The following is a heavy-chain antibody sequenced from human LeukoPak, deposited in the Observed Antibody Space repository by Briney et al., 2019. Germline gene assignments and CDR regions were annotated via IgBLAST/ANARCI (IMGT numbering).Heavy chain of an antibody. Sequence: SETLSLTCTVSGGSISTYYWTWIRQPPGKGLEWIGYIYYSGSTNYNPSLKSRVTISVDTSKNQFSLKLSSVTAADTAVYYCARHLGRGFDYWGQGALVTVSS. V-gene: IGHV4-59*08. J-gene: IGHJ4*02. CDR3: ARHLGRGFDY. D-gene: IGHD3-10*01. CDR1: GGSISTYY. CDR2: IYYSGST.